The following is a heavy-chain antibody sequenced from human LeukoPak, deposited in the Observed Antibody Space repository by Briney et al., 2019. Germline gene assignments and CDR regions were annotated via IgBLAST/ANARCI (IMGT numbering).Heavy chain of an antibody. J-gene: IGHJ4*02. V-gene: IGHV1-2*06. D-gene: IGHD3-22*01. CDR1: GYTFTGYY. CDR2: INPNSGGT. CDR3: ARGSTYYYDSSGYYRDY. Sequence: ASVKVSCKXSGYTFTGYYMHWVRQAPGQGLEWMGRINPNSGGTNYAQKFQGRVTMTRDTSISTAYMELSRLRSDDTAVYYCARGSTYYYDSSGYYRDYWGQGNLVTVSS.